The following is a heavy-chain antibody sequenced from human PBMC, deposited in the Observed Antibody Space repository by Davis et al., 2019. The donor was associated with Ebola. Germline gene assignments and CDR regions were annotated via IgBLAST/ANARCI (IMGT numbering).Heavy chain of an antibody. Sequence: SLKISCAASGFTFDDYAMHWVRQAPGKGLEWVSGISWNSGSIGYADSVKGRFTISRDNAKNSLYLQMNSLRAEDTAVYYCARDRVSWPFDPWGQGTLVTVSS. CDR3: ARDRVSWPFDP. CDR1: GFTFDDYA. J-gene: IGHJ5*02. D-gene: IGHD6-13*01. CDR2: ISWNSGSI. V-gene: IGHV3-9*01.